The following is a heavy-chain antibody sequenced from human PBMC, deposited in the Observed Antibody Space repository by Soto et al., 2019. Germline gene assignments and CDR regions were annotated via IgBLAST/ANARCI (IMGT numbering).Heavy chain of an antibody. V-gene: IGHV1-69*13. J-gene: IGHJ3*02. CDR1: GGTFSNYA. CDR2: FIPIFDAS. CDR3: ATKAESYGFDI. Sequence: ASVKVSCNASGGTFSNYAINWVRQAPGQGLEWMGGFIPIFDASTYAQNFRGRVTITADESTTTAYMELSDLRSEDTAMYYCATKAESYGFDIWGQGTLVTVSS. D-gene: IGHD2-21*01.